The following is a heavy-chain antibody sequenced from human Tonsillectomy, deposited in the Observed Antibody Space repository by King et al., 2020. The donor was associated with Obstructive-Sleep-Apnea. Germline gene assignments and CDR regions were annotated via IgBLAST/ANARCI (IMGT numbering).Heavy chain of an antibody. Sequence: TLKESGPTLVKPPQTLTLTCTFSGFSLSTSGVAVGWIRQPPGKALEWLALIYWDDDKRYSPSLKSRLTITKDTSKSQVVLTMTNMDPVDTATYYCAHSRTYYYGSGSYYHYYGMDVWGQGTTVTVSS. CDR1: GFSLSTSGVA. CDR3: AHSRTYYYGSGSYYHYYGMDV. V-gene: IGHV2-5*02. CDR2: IYWDDDK. D-gene: IGHD3-10*01. J-gene: IGHJ6*02.